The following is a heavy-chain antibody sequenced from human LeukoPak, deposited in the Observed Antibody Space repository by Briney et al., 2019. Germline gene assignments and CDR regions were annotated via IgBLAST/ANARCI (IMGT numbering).Heavy chain of an antibody. J-gene: IGHJ4*02. D-gene: IGHD6-19*01. Sequence: PGGSLRLSCAASGFTFNNAWMNWVRQSPGKGLEWLSYIGRTGSPIYYADSVKGRFTISRDNAKNSLYLQMNSLRVEDTAVYYCARYNDAALAGTLDYWGQGTLVTVSS. CDR1: GFTFNNAW. CDR3: ARYNDAALAGTLDY. V-gene: IGHV3-48*04. CDR2: IGRTGSPI.